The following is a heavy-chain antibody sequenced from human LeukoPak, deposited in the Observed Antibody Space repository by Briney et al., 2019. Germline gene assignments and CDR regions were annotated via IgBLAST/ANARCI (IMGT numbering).Heavy chain of an antibody. CDR3: AKDRSCINDVWHGQFYY. CDR1: GFIFSRYA. J-gene: IGHJ4*02. V-gene: IGHV3-23*01. D-gene: IGHD2-8*01. CDR2: ISGSGGST. Sequence: GGSLRLSCAASGFIFSRYAMSWVRQAPGKGLEWVSTISGSGGSTYYADSVRGRFTISRDNSKNTLYLQMNSRSAEDTAVYYCAKDRSCINDVWHGQFYYWGQGTGVTVSS.